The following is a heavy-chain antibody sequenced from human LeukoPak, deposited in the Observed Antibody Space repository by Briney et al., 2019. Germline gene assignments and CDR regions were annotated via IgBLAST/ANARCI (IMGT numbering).Heavy chain of an antibody. CDR3: ARRGPEAGYYYYYYGMDV. J-gene: IGHJ6*02. CDR1: GYSFTSYW. V-gene: IGHV5-51*01. Sequence: GESLKISCKGSGYSFTSYWIGWVRQMPGKGLEWMGIIYPGDSDTRYSPSFQGQVTISADRSISTAYLQWSSLKASDTAMYYCARRGPEAGYYYYYYGMDVWGQGTTVTVSS. CDR2: IYPGDSDT. D-gene: IGHD1-14*01.